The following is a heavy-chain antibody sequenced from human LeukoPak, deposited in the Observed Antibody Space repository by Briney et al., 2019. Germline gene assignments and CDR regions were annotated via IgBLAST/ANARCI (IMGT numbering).Heavy chain of an antibody. J-gene: IGHJ4*02. CDR1: GGSISSGGYS. CDR2: IYYSGST. V-gene: IGHV4-31*03. D-gene: IGHD3-22*01. Sequence: PSQTLSLTCTVSGGSISSGGYSWSWIRQHPGKGLEWIGYIYYSGSTYYNPSLKSRVTISVDTSKNQFSLKLSSVTAADTGVYYCARDSPYYDMGYFDYWGQGTLVTVSS. CDR3: ARDSPYYDMGYFDY.